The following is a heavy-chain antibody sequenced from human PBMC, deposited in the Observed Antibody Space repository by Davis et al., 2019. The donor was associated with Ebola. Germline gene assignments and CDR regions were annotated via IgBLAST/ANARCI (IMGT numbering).Heavy chain of an antibody. CDR2: IYRGGDI. V-gene: IGHV3-53*01. J-gene: IGHJ4*02. D-gene: IGHD6-19*01. Sequence: GGSLRLSCTDSVITFSSYAMTWVRQAPGKGLEWVSVIYRGGDIYYADFVRGRFTISRDNSKNALYLQMNSLRAEDTAVYYCAIANRGPVADTGDYWGQGTLVTVSS. CDR3: AIANRGPVADTGDY. CDR1: VITFSSYA.